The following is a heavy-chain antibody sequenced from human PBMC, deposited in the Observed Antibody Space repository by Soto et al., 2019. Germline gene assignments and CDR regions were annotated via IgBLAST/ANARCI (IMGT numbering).Heavy chain of an antibody. J-gene: IGHJ5*02. Sequence: SETLSLTCTVSGGSISSYYWSWIRQPAGKGLEWIGRIYTSGSTNYNPSLKSRVTMSVDTSKNQFSLKLSSVTAADTAVYYCARVGADGTGRWFDPWGQGTLVTVSS. CDR1: GGSISSYY. CDR3: ARVGADGTGRWFDP. CDR2: IYTSGST. V-gene: IGHV4-4*07. D-gene: IGHD6-13*01.